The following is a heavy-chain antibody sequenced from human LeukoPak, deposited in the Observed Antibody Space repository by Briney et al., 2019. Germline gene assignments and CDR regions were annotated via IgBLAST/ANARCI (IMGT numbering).Heavy chain of an antibody. D-gene: IGHD3-10*01. J-gene: IGHJ6*03. CDR1: GFTVSSNY. V-gene: IGHV3-53*01. CDR2: IYSGGST. CDR3: ARGSRGDFYYYMDV. Sequence: GGSLRLSCAASGFTVSSNYMSWVRQAPGKGLEWVSVIYSGGSTYYADSVKGRFTISRENAKNSVYLQMDSLRAGDTAVYFCARGSRGDFYYYMDVWGKGTTVTVSS.